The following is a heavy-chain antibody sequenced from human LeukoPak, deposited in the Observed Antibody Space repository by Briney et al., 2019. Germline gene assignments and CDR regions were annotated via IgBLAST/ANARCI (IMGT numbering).Heavy chain of an antibody. Sequence: GGSLRLSCAASGFTFSSYSMNWVGQGPGKGLQWVSSISSISTYIYYADSVRGRFTISRDNAKNSLYLQMNSLRGEDTAVYYCARGDGATPPDVFDIWGQGTMVTVSS. D-gene: IGHD3-10*01. V-gene: IGHV3-21*01. CDR2: ISSISTYI. J-gene: IGHJ3*02. CDR1: GFTFSSYS. CDR3: ARGDGATPPDVFDI.